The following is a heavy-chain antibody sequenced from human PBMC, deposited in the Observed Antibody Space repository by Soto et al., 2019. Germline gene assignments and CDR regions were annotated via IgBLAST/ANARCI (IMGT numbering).Heavy chain of an antibody. V-gene: IGHV3-74*01. CDR3: ARNPNYYYYMDV. CDR2: INSDGSST. CDR1: GFTFSSYW. Sequence: GGSLRLSCAASGFTFSSYWMHWVRQAPGKGLVWVSRINSDGSSTSYADSVKGRFTISRDNAKNTLYLQMNSLRAEDTAVYYCARNPNYYYYMDVWGKGTTVTVSS. J-gene: IGHJ6*03.